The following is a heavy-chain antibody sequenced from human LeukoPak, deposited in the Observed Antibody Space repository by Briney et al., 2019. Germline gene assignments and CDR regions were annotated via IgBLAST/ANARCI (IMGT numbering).Heavy chain of an antibody. CDR1: GFAFSSYA. CDR3: AKDRGEPEYYIDY. D-gene: IGHD1-14*01. CDR2: ISGSGGST. Sequence: GGSLRLSCAASGFAFSSYAMSWVRQAPGKGLEWVSAISGSGGSTYYADSVKGRFTISRDNSKNTLYLQMNSLRAEDTAVYYCAKDRGEPEYYIDYWSQGTLVTVSS. V-gene: IGHV3-23*01. J-gene: IGHJ4*02.